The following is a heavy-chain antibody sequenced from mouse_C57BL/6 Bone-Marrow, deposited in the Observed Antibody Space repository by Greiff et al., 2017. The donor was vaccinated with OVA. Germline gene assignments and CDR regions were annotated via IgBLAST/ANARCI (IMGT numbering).Heavy chain of an antibody. CDR3: ARAPIYYYGSSLWFAC. CDR2: ISDGGSYT. D-gene: IGHD1-1*01. V-gene: IGHV5-4*01. Sequence: EVQVVESGGGLVKPGGSLKLSCAASGFTFSSYAMSWVRQTPEKRLEWVATISDGGSYTYYPDNVKGRFTISRDNAKNNLYLQMSHLKSEDTAMYYCARAPIYYYGSSLWFACWGQGTLVTVSA. J-gene: IGHJ3*01. CDR1: GFTFSSYA.